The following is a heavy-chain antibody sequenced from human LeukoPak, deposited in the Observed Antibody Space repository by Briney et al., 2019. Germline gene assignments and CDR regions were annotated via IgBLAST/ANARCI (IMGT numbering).Heavy chain of an antibody. J-gene: IGHJ4*02. CDR2: IYYSGST. CDR1: GGSFSGYY. Sequence: PSETLSLTCAVYGGSFSGYYWSWIRQPPGKGLEWIGYIYYSGSTNYNPSLKSRVTISVDTSKNQFSLKLSSVTAADTAVYYCARAHDTMEYYFDYWGQGTLVTVSS. D-gene: IGHD3-22*01. V-gene: IGHV4-59*01. CDR3: ARAHDTMEYYFDY.